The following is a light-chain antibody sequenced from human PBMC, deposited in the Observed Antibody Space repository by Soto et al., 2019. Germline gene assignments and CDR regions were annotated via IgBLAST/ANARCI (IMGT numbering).Light chain of an antibody. CDR3: LQYNDGPPWT. Sequence: ETVMTQSPATLSVSPGERATLSCRASQSVNSNLAWYQQKPGQTPRLLLYRASTRATGIPARFSASGSGTEFTLTITSLQSEDFAVNYCLQYNDGPPWTFGPGTKVDIK. CDR1: QSVNSN. V-gene: IGKV3-15*01. CDR2: RAS. J-gene: IGKJ1*01.